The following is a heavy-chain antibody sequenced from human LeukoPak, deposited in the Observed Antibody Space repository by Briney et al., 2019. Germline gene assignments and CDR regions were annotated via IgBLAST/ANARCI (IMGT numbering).Heavy chain of an antibody. J-gene: IGHJ4*02. CDR1: GYTFTGYY. D-gene: IGHD2-15*01. CDR2: INPNGGGT. V-gene: IGHV1-2*02. Sequence: ASVKVSCKASGYTFTGYYMHWVRQAPGQGLEWMGWINPNGGGTNYAQKFQGRVTMTRDTSISTAYMELSRLRSDDTAVYYCARGFVAATPYPHDYWGQGTLVTVSS. CDR3: ARGFVAATPYPHDY.